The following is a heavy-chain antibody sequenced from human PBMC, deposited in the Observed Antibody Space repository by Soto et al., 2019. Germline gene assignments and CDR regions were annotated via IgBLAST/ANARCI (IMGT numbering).Heavy chain of an antibody. Sequence: QVQLVQSGAEVKMPRASVKVSCKASGYPFSSHGFTWVRQAPGQGLEWMGWISIYNGNTHYAQKFQRRLTLTTDEATSTADLEPTSLTADDTAVDYGARSPKAPEPADHWGQGTLVTGSS. CDR2: ISIYNGNT. D-gene: IGHD2-2*01. J-gene: IGHJ4*02. CDR3: ARSPKAPEPADH. V-gene: IGHV1-18*04. CDR1: GYPFSSHG.